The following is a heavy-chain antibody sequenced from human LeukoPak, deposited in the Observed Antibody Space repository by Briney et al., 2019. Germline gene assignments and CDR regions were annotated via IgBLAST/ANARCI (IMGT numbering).Heavy chain of an antibody. V-gene: IGHV3-74*01. CDR3: ARGSGEGATDY. Sequence: PGGSLRLSCAASGFTFSSHWMHWVRQAPGKGRVWVSRIDAEGSGTTYVDSVKGRFTISRDNAKSTLYLQMYSLRAEDTAVYYCARGSGEGATDYWGQGTLVTVSS. J-gene: IGHJ4*02. D-gene: IGHD1-26*01. CDR2: IDAEGSGT. CDR1: GFTFSSHW.